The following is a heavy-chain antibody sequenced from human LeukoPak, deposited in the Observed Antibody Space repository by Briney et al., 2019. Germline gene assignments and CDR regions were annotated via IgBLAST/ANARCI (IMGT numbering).Heavy chain of an antibody. D-gene: IGHD1-26*01. CDR3: ASGTYYRGYDA. J-gene: IGHJ5*02. Sequence: SQTLSLTCAISGDTVSSNSAARNWIRQSPSRGLEWLGRTYYRSKCSNDYAVSVKSRITINPDTSKNQFSLQLNSVTPEDTAVYYCASGTYYRGYDAWGQGTLVTVSS. V-gene: IGHV6-1*01. CDR2: TYYRSKCSN. CDR1: GDTVSSNSAA.